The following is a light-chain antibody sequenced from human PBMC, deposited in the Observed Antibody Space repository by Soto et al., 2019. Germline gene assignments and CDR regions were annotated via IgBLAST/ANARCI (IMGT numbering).Light chain of an antibody. CDR1: SSNIGAGYD. CDR2: GNS. CDR3: QSYDNSLSGSGV. Sequence: QSVLTQPPSVSGAPGQRVTISCTGSSSNIGAGYDVHWYQQLPGTAPKLLIYGNSNRPSGVPDRFSGSKSGTSASLAITGLQAEDEADYYCQSYDNSLSGSGVFGTGTKVTGL. J-gene: IGLJ1*01. V-gene: IGLV1-40*01.